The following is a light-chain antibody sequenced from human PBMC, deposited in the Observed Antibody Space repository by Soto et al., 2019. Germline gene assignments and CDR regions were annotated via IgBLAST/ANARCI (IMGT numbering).Light chain of an antibody. CDR2: AAS. CDR3: QQSYSVPIT. V-gene: IGKV1-39*01. CDR1: HSISPY. Sequence: DIQMTQSPSSLSASVGDRVTITCRASHSISPYLNWYQQKPGKAPERLIYAASTLQSGFPSRFSGSGSGTHFTLTITSLQPEDFATYFCQQSYSVPITFGQATRLEIK. J-gene: IGKJ5*01.